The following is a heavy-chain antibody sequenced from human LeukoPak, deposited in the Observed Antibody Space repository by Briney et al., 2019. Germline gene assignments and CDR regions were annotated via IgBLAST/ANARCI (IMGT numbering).Heavy chain of an antibody. Sequence: PWGSLRLSCAASGFTISRYWLHWVRQAQGQGLVQVSFIRREGSTNYADSVEGRFTISRDNAKNTLYLQMNSLRAEDTAVYYCARDGFGEDYWGQGGLVTV. CDR3: ARDGFGEDY. CDR2: IRREGST. V-gene: IGHV3-74*01. J-gene: IGHJ4*02. CDR1: GFTISRYW. D-gene: IGHD3-10*01.